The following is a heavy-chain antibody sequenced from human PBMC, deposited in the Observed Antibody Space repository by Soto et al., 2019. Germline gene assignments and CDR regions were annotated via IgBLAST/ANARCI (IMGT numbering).Heavy chain of an antibody. Sequence: EVQLVESGGGLVQPGGSLRLSCSASGFIFSESTISWVRQVPGKGLEAISAVSTSGRSTYYSDSVKDRFTISRDHSKNTLFLQMGSLRPEDTDIYYCVKQAHGLDGVAFDYWGQGTQVTVAS. V-gene: IGHV3-64D*06. D-gene: IGHD2-15*01. J-gene: IGHJ4*02. CDR2: VSTSGRST. CDR1: GFIFSEST. CDR3: VKQAHGLDGVAFDY.